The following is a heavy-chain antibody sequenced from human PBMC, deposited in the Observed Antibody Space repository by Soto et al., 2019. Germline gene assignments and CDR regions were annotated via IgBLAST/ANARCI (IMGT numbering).Heavy chain of an antibody. V-gene: IGHV1-18*01. CDR1: GYTFTSYG. D-gene: IGHD3-3*01. CDR2: ISAYNGNT. CDR3: ARDPVLITIFGVAPFDY. Sequence: ASVKVSCKASGYTFTSYGISWVRQAPEQGLEWMGWISAYNGNTNYAQKLQGRVTMTTDTSTSTAYMELRSLRSDDTAVYYCARDPVLITIFGVAPFDYWGQGTLVTVSS. J-gene: IGHJ4*02.